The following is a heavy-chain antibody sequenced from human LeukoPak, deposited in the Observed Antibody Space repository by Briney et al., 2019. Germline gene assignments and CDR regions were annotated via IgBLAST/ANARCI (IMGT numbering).Heavy chain of an antibody. Sequence: PSETLSLTCTVSGGSISSGGYYWSWIRQPPGKGLEWIGSVYYSGSTYYNPSLKSRVTISVDTSKNQFSLKLSSVTAADTAVYYCASSWTTEGPNWFDPWGQGTLVTVSS. CDR3: ASSWTTEGPNWFDP. CDR2: VYYSGST. CDR1: GGSISSGGYY. J-gene: IGHJ5*02. V-gene: IGHV4-39*01. D-gene: IGHD4-17*01.